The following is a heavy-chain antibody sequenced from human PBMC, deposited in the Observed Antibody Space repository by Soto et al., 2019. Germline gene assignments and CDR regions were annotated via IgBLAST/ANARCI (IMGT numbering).Heavy chain of an antibody. CDR2: IYPGDHET. CDR1: GYTFSNFW. CDR3: ARSPRSSPYFDY. V-gene: IGHV5-51*01. Sequence: GEALKISCQCSGYTFSNFWVGWVRQLPGKGLEWMGIIYPGDHETRYSPSFHGRVTISADKSINTAYLQWNSLEASDTAFYFCARSPRSSPYFDYWGQGALVTVSS. J-gene: IGHJ4*02. D-gene: IGHD6-13*01.